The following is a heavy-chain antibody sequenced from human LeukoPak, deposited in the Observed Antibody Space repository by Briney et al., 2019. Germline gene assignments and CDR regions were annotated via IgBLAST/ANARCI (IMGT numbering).Heavy chain of an antibody. Sequence: SETLSLTCTVSGGSISSSSYYWGWIRQPPGKGLEWIGSIYYSGSTYYNPSLKSRVTISVDTSKNQFSLKLSSVTAADTAVYYCPREDPSGPAGYFDSWGQGTLVTVSS. CDR2: IYYSGST. J-gene: IGHJ4*02. CDR1: GGSISSSSYY. V-gene: IGHV4-39*07. CDR3: PREDPSGPAGYFDS. D-gene: IGHD6-19*01.